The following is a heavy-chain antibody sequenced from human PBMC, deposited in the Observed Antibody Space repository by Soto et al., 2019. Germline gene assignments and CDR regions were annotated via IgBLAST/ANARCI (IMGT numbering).Heavy chain of an antibody. Sequence: EVQLVESGGGLVKPGGSLRLSCAASGFIFSSYTMTWVRQAPGKGLEWVSSISSSSSNIEYADSVKGRFSVSRDNAKNSLFLQINSLRAEDTAVYYCSREDYAGASPRFDYWGLGALVTVSS. J-gene: IGHJ4*02. D-gene: IGHD4-17*01. CDR3: SREDYAGASPRFDY. CDR1: GFIFSSYT. CDR2: ISSSSSNI. V-gene: IGHV3-21*01.